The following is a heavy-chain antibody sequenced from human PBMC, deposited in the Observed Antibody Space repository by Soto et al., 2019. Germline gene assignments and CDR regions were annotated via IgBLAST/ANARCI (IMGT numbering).Heavy chain of an antibody. Sequence: PGGSLRLSCTASGFTFSSYAMNWVRQAPGKGLEWVSVISGSGGSTYYADSVKGWFTISRDNSKNKLYLQMNSLRAEDTAVYYCASRTSGWYFDYWGQGTLVTVSS. D-gene: IGHD6-19*01. CDR3: ASRTSGWYFDY. CDR2: ISGSGGST. J-gene: IGHJ4*02. CDR1: GFTFSSYA. V-gene: IGHV3-23*01.